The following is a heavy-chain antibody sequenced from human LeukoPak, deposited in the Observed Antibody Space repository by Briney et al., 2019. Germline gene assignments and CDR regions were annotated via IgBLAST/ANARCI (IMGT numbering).Heavy chain of an antibody. CDR1: GFTFSSYW. D-gene: IGHD3-10*01. Sequence: PGGSLRLPCAASGFTFSSYWMHWVRQAPGKGLVWVSRITSDGSSTSYADSVKGRFTISRDNAKNTLYLQMNSLRAEDTAVYYCARDGGDDAFDIWGQGTMVTVSS. CDR3: ARDGGDDAFDI. J-gene: IGHJ3*02. V-gene: IGHV3-74*01. CDR2: ITSDGSST.